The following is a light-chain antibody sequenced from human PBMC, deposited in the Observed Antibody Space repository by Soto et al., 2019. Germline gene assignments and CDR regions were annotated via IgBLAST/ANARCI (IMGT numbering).Light chain of an antibody. V-gene: IGKV3-15*01. CDR1: QSVSSN. Sequence: EIVMTQSPATLSVSPGERATLSCRASQSVSSNLAWYQQKPGQAPRLLIYGASTRATGIPARFSGSGSGTEFTLTISGQQSEDFAVYYCQEYNNWPPGTFGQGTKVEIK. J-gene: IGKJ1*01. CDR3: QEYNNWPPGT. CDR2: GAS.